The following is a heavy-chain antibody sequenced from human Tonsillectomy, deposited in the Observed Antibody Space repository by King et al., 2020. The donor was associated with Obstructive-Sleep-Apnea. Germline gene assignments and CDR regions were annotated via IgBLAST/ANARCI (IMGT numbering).Heavy chain of an antibody. V-gene: IGHV4-31*03. J-gene: IGHJ4*02. CDR2: IYYSGST. D-gene: IGHD1-14*01. CDR1: GGSISSGGYY. CDR3: ARFAVEPHVCFDY. Sequence: VQLQESGPGLVKPSQTLSLTCTVSGGSISSGGYYWSWIRQHPGKGLEWIGYIYYSGSTYYNPSLKSRVPISVETSQNQFSLKLSSVTAADTAVYYCARFAVEPHVCFDYCGQGTLVTVSS.